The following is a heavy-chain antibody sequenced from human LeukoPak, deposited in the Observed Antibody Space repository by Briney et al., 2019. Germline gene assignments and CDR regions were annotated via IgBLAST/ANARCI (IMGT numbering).Heavy chain of an antibody. CDR2: ASYSGST. J-gene: IGHJ4*02. CDR3: ARLRSYGGNRGIDY. D-gene: IGHD4-23*01. CDR1: GGAISNTSYY. V-gene: IGHV4-39*01. Sequence: TAETPCLTCTVSGGAISNTSYYWGRIRQPPGNGLEWIGSASYSGSTYYNTPLERRVDISVDTSKNQFSLRLSSVTAADTAIYYCARLRSYGGNRGIDYWGQETRVAFSS.